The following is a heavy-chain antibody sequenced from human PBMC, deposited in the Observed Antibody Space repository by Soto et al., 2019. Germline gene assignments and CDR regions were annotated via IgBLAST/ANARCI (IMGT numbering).Heavy chain of an antibody. CDR1: GGTFSSYA. Sequence: QVQLVQSGAEVKKPGSSVKVSCKASGGTFSSYAISWVRQAPGQGLEWMGGIIPIFGTANYAQKFQGRVTITADESTSTAYMELSSLRSEDTAVYYCATTEPRFSVMATITLDYWGQGTLVTVSS. J-gene: IGHJ4*02. V-gene: IGHV1-69*12. CDR2: IIPIFGTA. CDR3: ATTEPRFSVMATITLDY. D-gene: IGHD5-12*01.